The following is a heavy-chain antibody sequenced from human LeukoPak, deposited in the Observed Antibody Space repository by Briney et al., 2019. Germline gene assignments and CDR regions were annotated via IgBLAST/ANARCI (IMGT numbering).Heavy chain of an antibody. CDR3: ASLGN. D-gene: IGHD1-1*01. J-gene: IGHJ4*02. CDR2: IKQDGSEK. CDR1: GFTFSSYS. Sequence: HPGGSLRLSCAASGFTFSSYSMNWVRQAPGKGLEWVANIKQDGSEKFYVDSVKGRFTISRDNAKNSLYLQMNSLRADDTAVYYCASLGNWGQGTLVTVSS. V-gene: IGHV3-7*01.